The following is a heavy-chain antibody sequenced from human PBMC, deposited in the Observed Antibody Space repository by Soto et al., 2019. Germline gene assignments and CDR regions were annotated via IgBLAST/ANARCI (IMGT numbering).Heavy chain of an antibody. J-gene: IGHJ4*02. D-gene: IGHD3-9*01. V-gene: IGHV3-43*01. CDR3: ATGRYFDWSFDY. Sequence: ESGGVVVQPGGSLRLSCAASGFTFDDYTMHWVRQAPGKGLEWVSLISWDGGSTYYADSVKGRFTISRDNSKNSLYLQMNSLRTEDTALYYCATGRYFDWSFDYWGQGTLVTVSS. CDR2: ISWDGGST. CDR1: GFTFDDYT.